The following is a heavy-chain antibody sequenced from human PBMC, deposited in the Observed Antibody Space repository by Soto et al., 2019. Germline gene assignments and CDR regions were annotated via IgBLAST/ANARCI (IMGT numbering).Heavy chain of an antibody. CDR3: PRAAGLSAVAVDY. Sequence: QLQLQESGSGLVKPSQTLSLTCAVSGGSISSGGYSWSWIRQPPGKGLEWIGYIHHSGSTYYNPSHKSRATPSVASSKNQFSLKLSSVTAAATAVYYCPRAAGLSAVAVDYWGPGTLVTVSS. V-gene: IGHV4-30-2*01. J-gene: IGHJ4*02. D-gene: IGHD6-19*01. CDR1: GGSISSGGYS. CDR2: IHHSGST.